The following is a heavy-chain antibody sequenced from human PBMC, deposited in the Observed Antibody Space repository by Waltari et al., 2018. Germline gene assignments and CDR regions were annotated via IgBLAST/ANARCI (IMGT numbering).Heavy chain of an antibody. CDR1: GYTFTDYY. V-gene: IGHV1-69-2*01. CDR3: ATWGSGSYYDY. D-gene: IGHD1-26*01. Sequence: EVQLVQSGAEVKKPGDTVKISCKASGYTFTDYYMHWVQQAPGKGLEWMGRVNPEDGEKINAEKFQGRVTMTADTSTDTAYRELGSLRSEDTAVYYCATWGSGSYYDYWGQGTLVTVSS. CDR2: VNPEDGEK. J-gene: IGHJ4*02.